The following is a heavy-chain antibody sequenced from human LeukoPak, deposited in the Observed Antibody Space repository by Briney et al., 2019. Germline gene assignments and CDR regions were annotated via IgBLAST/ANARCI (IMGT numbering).Heavy chain of an antibody. CDR2: IYSGDSDV. CDR3: ASPPTRECSSISCPLSY. Sequence: GESLKISCKGSGYIFTNYWIGWVRQMPGEGLEWMGIIYSGDSDVRYSPSFQGQVTISVDKSVSAAYLQWSSLKASDTAMYYCASPPTRECSSISCPLSYWGQGTLVTVSS. J-gene: IGHJ4*02. D-gene: IGHD2-2*01. CDR1: GYIFTNYW. V-gene: IGHV5-51*01.